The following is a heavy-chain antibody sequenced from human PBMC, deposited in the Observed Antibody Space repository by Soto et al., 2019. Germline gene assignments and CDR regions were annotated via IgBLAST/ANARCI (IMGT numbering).Heavy chain of an antibody. CDR2: TYWDNDR. CDR3: THMVPGPLSFAC. CDR1: GFSFNTRGVG. V-gene: IGHV2-5*02. J-gene: IGHJ5*01. D-gene: IGHD2-21*02. Sequence: QITLKESGPTLVKPTQPLALNCTFTGFSFNTRGVGVAGIRQPPGKALEWLAVTYWDNDRRYRPSLTDRLTITKDISTNQVVFTMTNMDLVDTGTYYCTHMVPGPLSFACWGKGALGSVSS.